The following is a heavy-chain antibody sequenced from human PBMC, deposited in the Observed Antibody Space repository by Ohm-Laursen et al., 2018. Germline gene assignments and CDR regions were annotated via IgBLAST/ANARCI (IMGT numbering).Heavy chain of an antibody. J-gene: IGHJ4*02. CDR1: GGSISSGGYY. CDR3: ARDLGTGTLDY. D-gene: IGHD7-27*01. Sequence: SQTLSLTCTVSGGSISSGGYYYSWIRQHPGKGLEWIGYIYDSGSTYYNPSLKSLVTISVDTSKNQFSLKLSSVTAADTAVYYCARDLGTGTLDYWGQGTLVTVSS. CDR2: IYDSGST. V-gene: IGHV4-31*01.